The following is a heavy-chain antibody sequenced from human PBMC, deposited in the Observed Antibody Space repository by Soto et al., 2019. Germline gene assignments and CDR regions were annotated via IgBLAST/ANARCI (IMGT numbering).Heavy chain of an antibody. CDR1: GFTFSSYA. CDR2: ISGSGGST. Sequence: GGSLRLSCAASGFTFSSYAMSWVRQAPGKGLEWVSAISGSGGSTYYADSVKGRFTISRDNSKNTLYLQMNSLRAEDTAVYYCAKDYYGDYDSGWFDYWGQGTLVTVSS. CDR3: AKDYYGDYDSGWFDY. J-gene: IGHJ4*02. V-gene: IGHV3-23*01. D-gene: IGHD4-17*01.